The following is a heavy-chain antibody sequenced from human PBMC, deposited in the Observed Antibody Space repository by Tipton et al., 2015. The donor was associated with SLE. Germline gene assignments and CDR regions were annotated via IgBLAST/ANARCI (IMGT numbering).Heavy chain of an antibody. D-gene: IGHD6-13*01. J-gene: IGHJ3*02. V-gene: IGHV3-21*01. CDR2: ISSSSSYI. CDR3: ASLAGYSSSWSDAFDI. CDR1: GFTFSSYS. Sequence: GSLRLSCAASGFTFSSYSMNWVRQAPGKGLEWVSSISSSSSYIYYADSVKGRFTISRDNAKNSLYLQMNSLRAEDTAVYYCASLAGYSSSWSDAFDIWGQGTMVTVSS.